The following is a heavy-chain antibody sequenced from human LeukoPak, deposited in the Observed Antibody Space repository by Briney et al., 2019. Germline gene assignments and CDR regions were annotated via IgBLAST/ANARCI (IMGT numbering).Heavy chain of an antibody. D-gene: IGHD3-22*01. Sequence: PSETLSLTCAVSGYSISSGYYWGWIRQPPGKGLEWIRSIYHSGSTYYNPSLKSRVTISVDTSKNQFSLKLSSVTAADTAVYYCARGQITMIVVVYNWFDPWGQGTLVTVSS. V-gene: IGHV4-38-2*01. CDR2: IYHSGST. J-gene: IGHJ5*02. CDR1: GYSISSGYY. CDR3: ARGQITMIVVVYNWFDP.